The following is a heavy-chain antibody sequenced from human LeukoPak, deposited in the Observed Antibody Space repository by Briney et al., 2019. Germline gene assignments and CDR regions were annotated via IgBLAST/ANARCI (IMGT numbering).Heavy chain of an antibody. Sequence: ASVKVSCKASGYTFTSYYMRWVRQAPGQGLKWMGMINPSGGSTSYAQKFQGRVSMTRDTSTSTVYMELSSLRSEDTAVYYCARVDTIYSSSSEWDFDYWGQGTLVTVSS. CDR1: GYTFTSYY. CDR3: ARVDTIYSSSSEWDFDY. V-gene: IGHV1-46*01. D-gene: IGHD6-6*01. CDR2: INPSGGST. J-gene: IGHJ4*02.